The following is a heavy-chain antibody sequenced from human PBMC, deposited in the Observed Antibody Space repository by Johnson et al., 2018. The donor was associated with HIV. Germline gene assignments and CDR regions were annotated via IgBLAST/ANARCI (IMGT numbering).Heavy chain of an antibody. D-gene: IGHD3-10*02. CDR2: IRYDDSNK. Sequence: VQLVESGGGVLRPGGSLRLSCAASGFSFSSSWMHWVRQAPGKGLEWLAVIRYDDSNKYYPDSVKGRFTISRDNSKNTLYLQMDSLRPEDTAVYCCTTVRTPEPTASDVWGQGTIVSVSS. CDR1: GFSFSSSW. CDR3: TTVRTPEPTASDV. V-gene: IGHV3-30*02. J-gene: IGHJ3*01.